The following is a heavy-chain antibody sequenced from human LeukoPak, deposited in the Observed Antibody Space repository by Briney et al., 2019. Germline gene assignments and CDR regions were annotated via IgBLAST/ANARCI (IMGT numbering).Heavy chain of an antibody. CDR2: ISGSGGST. V-gene: IGHV3-23*01. J-gene: IGHJ5*02. CDR1: GFTFSSYA. Sequence: GGSLRLSCAASGFTFSSYAMSWVRQAPGKGLEWVSAISGSGGSTSYADSVKGRFTISRDNAKNTLYLQMNSLRAEDTALYYCVRDGGNWFDPWGQGTLVTVSS. D-gene: IGHD2-15*01. CDR3: VRDGGNWFDP.